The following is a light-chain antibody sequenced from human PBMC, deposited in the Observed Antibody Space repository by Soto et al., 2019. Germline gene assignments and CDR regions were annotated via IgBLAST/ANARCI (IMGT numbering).Light chain of an antibody. CDR2: RNS. J-gene: IGLJ2*01. CDR3: ASWDDSLSGVVV. Sequence: QYVLTQPPSASGTPGQRVTISCSGSSSNIGSNYVFWYQQRPGTAPKVLMYRNSQRPSGVPDRFSGSKSGTSASLAISGLRSEDEADYYCASWDDSLSGVVVFGGGTKLTVL. CDR1: SSNIGSNY. V-gene: IGLV1-47*01.